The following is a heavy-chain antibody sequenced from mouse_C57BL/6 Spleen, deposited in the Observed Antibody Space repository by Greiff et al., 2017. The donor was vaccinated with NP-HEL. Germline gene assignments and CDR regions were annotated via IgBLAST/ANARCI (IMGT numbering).Heavy chain of an antibody. D-gene: IGHD1-1*01. CDR3: ARGGYYGTGFAY. J-gene: IGHJ3*01. Sequence: QVQLQQPGAELVKPGASVKLSCKASGYTFTSYWMQWVKQRPGQGLEWIGEIDPSDSYTNYNQKFKGKATLTVDTASSTAYMQLSSLTSEDSAVYYCARGGYYGTGFAYWGQGTLVTVSA. CDR2: IDPSDSYT. V-gene: IGHV1-50*01. CDR1: GYTFTSYW.